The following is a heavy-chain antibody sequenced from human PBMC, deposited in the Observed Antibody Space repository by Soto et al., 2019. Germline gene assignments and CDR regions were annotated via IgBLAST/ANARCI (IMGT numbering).Heavy chain of an antibody. D-gene: IGHD2-2*01. CDR1: GFTFSSYA. V-gene: IGHV3-23*01. CDR2: ISGSGGST. J-gene: IGHJ4*02. CDR3: AKEIGYCSSTSCFYFDY. Sequence: GGSLRLSCAASGFTFSSYAMSWVRQAPGKGLERVSAISGSGGSTYYADSVKGRFTISRDNSKNTLYLQMNSLRAEDTAVFYCAKEIGYCSSTSCFYFDYWGQGTLVTVSS.